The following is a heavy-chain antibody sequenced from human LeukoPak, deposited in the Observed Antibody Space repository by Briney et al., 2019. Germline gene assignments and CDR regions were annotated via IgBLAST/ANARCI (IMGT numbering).Heavy chain of an antibody. CDR2: INHSGST. CDR3: ARGPPGGRNNWFDP. D-gene: IGHD4-23*01. V-gene: IGHV4-34*01. CDR1: GGSFSGYY. Sequence: SETLSLTCAVYGGSFSGYYWSWIRRPPGKGLEWIGEINHSGSTNYNPSLKSRVTISVDTPKNQFSLKLSSVTAADTAVYYCARGPPGGRNNWFDPWGQGTLVTVSS. J-gene: IGHJ5*02.